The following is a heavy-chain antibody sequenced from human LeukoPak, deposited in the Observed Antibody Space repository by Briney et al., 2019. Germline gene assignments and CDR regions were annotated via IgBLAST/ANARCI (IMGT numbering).Heavy chain of an antibody. J-gene: IGHJ5*02. CDR1: GFTFNDYA. V-gene: IGHV3-9*01. CDR3: AKDTVSGYSSGFDP. Sequence: PGGSLRLSCAASGFTFNDYAMHWVRQAPGKGLEWVSGISWNSGRIGYADSVKGRFTISRDNAKNSLYLQMNSLTAEDTALYYCAKDTVSGYSSGFDPWGQGTLVTVSS. CDR2: ISWNSGRI. D-gene: IGHD6-25*01.